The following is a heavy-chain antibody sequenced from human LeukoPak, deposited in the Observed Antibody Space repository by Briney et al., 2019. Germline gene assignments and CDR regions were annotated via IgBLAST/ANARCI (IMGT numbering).Heavy chain of an antibody. Sequence: GGSLRLSCAASGFTFSSYAMSWVRQAPGKGLEWVSTITGSGGGTYYADSVKGRFSISRDNSKNTLYLQMNSLRAEDTAVYYCAKDPREAAYCGGDCYSALDYWGQGTLVTVSS. CDR1: GFTFSSYA. J-gene: IGHJ4*02. CDR2: ITGSGGGT. D-gene: IGHD2-21*02. CDR3: AKDPREAAYCGGDCYSALDY. V-gene: IGHV3-23*01.